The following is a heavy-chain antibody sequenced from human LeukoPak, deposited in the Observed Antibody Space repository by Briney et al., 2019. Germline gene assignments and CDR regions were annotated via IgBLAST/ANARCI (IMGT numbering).Heavy chain of an antibody. J-gene: IGHJ4*02. CDR1: GGSFSGYY. D-gene: IGHD6-6*01. V-gene: IGHV4-34*11. CDR2: IYYSGST. CDR3: ARDVSSSGGFDY. Sequence: SETLSLTCAVYGGSFSGYYWSWIRQPPGKGLEWIGSIYYSGSTYYNPSLKSRVTISVDTSKNQFSLKLSSVTAADTAVYYCARDVSSSGGFDYWGQGALVTVSS.